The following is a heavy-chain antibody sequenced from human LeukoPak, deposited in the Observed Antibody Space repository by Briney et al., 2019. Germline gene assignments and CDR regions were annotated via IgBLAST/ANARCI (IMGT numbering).Heavy chain of an antibody. Sequence: SETLSLTCAVYGGSFSPYYWSWIRQPPGKGLEWMGEINHSGSTNYNPSLKSRVTISVDTSKNQFSLRLSSVTAADTAVYYCARGGFYCGGDCYVDYWGQGTLVTVSS. CDR3: ARGGFYCGGDCYVDY. CDR1: GGSFSPYY. V-gene: IGHV4-34*01. D-gene: IGHD2-21*02. J-gene: IGHJ4*02. CDR2: INHSGST.